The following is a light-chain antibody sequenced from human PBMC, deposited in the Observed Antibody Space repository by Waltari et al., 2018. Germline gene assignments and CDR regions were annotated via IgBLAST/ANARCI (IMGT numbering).Light chain of an antibody. Sequence: EIVLTQSPATLSLSPGESATLSCRASQPVNRFLAWYRQQPGQPPELRIYGVSNRATDIPARFSGGGSGTDFTLTINSLQPEDFAVYYCQQRRSWPLTFGGGTKVEIK. CDR3: QQRRSWPLT. J-gene: IGKJ4*01. V-gene: IGKV3-11*01. CDR2: GVS. CDR1: QPVNRF.